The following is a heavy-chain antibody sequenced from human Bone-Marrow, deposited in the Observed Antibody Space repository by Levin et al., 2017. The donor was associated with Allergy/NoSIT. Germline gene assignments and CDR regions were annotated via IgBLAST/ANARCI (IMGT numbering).Heavy chain of an antibody. D-gene: IGHD6-13*01. Sequence: GGSLRLSCAASGFTFNYYAMHWVRQAPGKGLEWVAVISSNGGDEFYADSVKGRFTVSRDNSKNTVFLNMNSLRAEDTAVYHCVKETTAGNIYFYGMDVWGLGTTVTVSS. CDR1: GFTFNYYA. V-gene: IGHV3-30*18. CDR3: VKETTAGNIYFYGMDV. CDR2: ISSNGGDE. J-gene: IGHJ6*02.